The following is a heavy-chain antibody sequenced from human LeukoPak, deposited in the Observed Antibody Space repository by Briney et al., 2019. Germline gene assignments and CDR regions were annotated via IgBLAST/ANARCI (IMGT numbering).Heavy chain of an antibody. V-gene: IGHV6-1*01. CDR1: GDSVSSNSAA. Sequence: NHSQTLSLTCAISGDSVSSNSAAWNWIRQSPSRGLEWLGRTYYRSKWCTEYAVSVKSRVTINPDTSKNQFSLQLSSVNPEDTAVYYCARLGSGSNYWGQGTLVTVSS. CDR2: TYYRSKWCT. CDR3: ARLGSGSNY. D-gene: IGHD3-10*01. J-gene: IGHJ4*02.